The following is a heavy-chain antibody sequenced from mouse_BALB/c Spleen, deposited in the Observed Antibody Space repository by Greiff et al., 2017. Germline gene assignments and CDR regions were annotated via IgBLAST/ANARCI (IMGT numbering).Heavy chain of an antibody. V-gene: IGHV2-4-1*01. Sequence: QVQLQQSGPGLVQPSQSLSITCTVSGFSLTSYGVHWVRQSPGKGQEWLGVIWSGGSTDYNAAFISRLSLSKDNSKSQVFFKMNSLQADDTAIYYCARNGDYLYAMDYWGQGTSVTVSS. CDR1: GFSLTSYG. D-gene: IGHD5-5*01. J-gene: IGHJ4*01. CDR3: ARNGDYLYAMDY. CDR2: IWSGGST.